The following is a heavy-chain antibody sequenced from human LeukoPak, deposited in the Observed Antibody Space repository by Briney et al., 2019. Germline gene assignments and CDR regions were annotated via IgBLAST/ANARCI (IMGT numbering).Heavy chain of an antibody. J-gene: IGHJ4*02. CDR3: ATYCSNTNCYIWGYYFDY. Sequence: SVKVSCKASGGTFSTYAISWMRQAPGQGLEWMGGIIPISGTANYAQKFQGRVTITADESTSTAYMELSSLRSEDTAVYYCATYCSNTNCYIWGYYFDYWGQGTLVTVSS. CDR2: IIPISGTA. CDR1: GGTFSTYA. V-gene: IGHV1-69*13. D-gene: IGHD2-2*02.